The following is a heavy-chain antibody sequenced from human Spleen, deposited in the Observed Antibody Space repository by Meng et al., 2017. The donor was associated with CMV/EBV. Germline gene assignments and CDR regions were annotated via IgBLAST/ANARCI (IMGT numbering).Heavy chain of an antibody. V-gene: IGHV3-48*04. CDR1: GLTFSGYS. Sequence: GGSLRLSCEASGLTFSGYSMIWVRQAPGRGLEWISYISTTSSTIYYADSVKGRFTISRDNAKNSLYLQMKSLRVDDTAVYFCVRAEYSSSEWFEYWGRGTLVTVSS. D-gene: IGHD6-6*01. CDR3: VRAEYSSSEWFEY. J-gene: IGHJ5*01. CDR2: ISTTSSTI.